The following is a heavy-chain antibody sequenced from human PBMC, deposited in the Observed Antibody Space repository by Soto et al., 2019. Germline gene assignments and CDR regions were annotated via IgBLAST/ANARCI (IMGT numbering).Heavy chain of an antibody. J-gene: IGHJ4*02. CDR3: ARGAALAGKLDL. CDR1: GFTFTSDS. D-gene: IGHD6-19*01. CDR2: ISSHGRDI. V-gene: IGHV3-21*06. Sequence: GGSLRLSCEASGFTFTSDSMTWVRQAPGKGLEWVSSISSHGRDIFYADSVKGRFTISRDNAKDSLHLQMNSLTGEDSAVYYCARGAALAGKLDLWGQGTLVTVSS.